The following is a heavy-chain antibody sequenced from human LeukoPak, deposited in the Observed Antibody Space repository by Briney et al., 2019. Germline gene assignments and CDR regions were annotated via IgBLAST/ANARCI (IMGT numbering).Heavy chain of an antibody. Sequence: GSLRLSCAASGFTFSSYAMSWVRQPPGKGLEWIGEINHSGSTNYNPSLKSRVTISVDTSKNQFSLKLSSVTAADTAVYYCARKTGDYWGQGTLVTVSS. J-gene: IGHJ4*02. V-gene: IGHV4-34*01. CDR1: GFTFSSYA. CDR3: ARKTGDY. CDR2: INHSGST.